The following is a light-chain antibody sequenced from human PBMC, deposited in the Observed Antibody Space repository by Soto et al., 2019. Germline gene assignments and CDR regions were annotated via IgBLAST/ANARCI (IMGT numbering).Light chain of an antibody. Sequence: QSALTQPASVSGSPGQSITLSCTGTGNDVGGYNYVSWYQQHPGKAPKLMIYDVSNRPSGVSNRFSGSKSGNTASLTISGLQAEDEADYYCSSFTSSTTRVFGAGTKLTVL. CDR3: SSFTSSTTRV. CDR2: DVS. V-gene: IGLV2-14*01. J-gene: IGLJ1*01. CDR1: GNDVGGYNY.